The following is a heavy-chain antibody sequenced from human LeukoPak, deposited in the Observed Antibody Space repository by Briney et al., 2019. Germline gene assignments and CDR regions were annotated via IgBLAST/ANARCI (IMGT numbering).Heavy chain of an antibody. Sequence: TGGSLRLSCAASGFTFSSYGMTWVRQAPGKGLEWVSSISSSSSYIYYADSVKGRFTISRDNAKNSLYLQMNSLRAEDTAVYYCARNDAFDIWGQGTMVTVSS. J-gene: IGHJ3*02. V-gene: IGHV3-21*01. CDR2: ISSSSSYI. CDR3: ARNDAFDI. CDR1: GFTFSSYG.